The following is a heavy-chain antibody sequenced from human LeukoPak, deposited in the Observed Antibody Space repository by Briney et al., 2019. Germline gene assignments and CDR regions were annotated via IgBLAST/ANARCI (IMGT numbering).Heavy chain of an antibody. J-gene: IGHJ4*02. D-gene: IGHD6-6*01. CDR3: ARENWRSKSIDFDS. CDR2: IYSSGST. CDR1: GGSINSFY. V-gene: IGHV4-4*07. Sequence: SETLSLICTVSGGSINSFYWTWNRQPAGKGLEWIGRIYSSGSTNFNPSLKSRVTMSVDTSKNQFSLRLSSVTAADTAAYFCARENWRSKSIDFDSWGQGTLVTVSS.